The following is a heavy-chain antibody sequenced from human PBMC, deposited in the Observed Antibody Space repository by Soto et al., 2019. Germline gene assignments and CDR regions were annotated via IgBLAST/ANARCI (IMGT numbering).Heavy chain of an antibody. J-gene: IGHJ5*02. D-gene: IGHD2-15*01. CDR1: GGSISSSTYY. CDR2: IFYGRSS. V-gene: IGHV4-39*01. Sequence: SETLSLTCTVSGGSISSSTYYWGWIRQLPGKGLEWIGSIFYGRSSYYNPAPRSRVAIYIDPSKNQFSLKLSSVTAADTGVYYCARHLVVAGTTYNWFDLWGQGTLVTAPQ. CDR3: ARHLVVAGTTYNWFDL.